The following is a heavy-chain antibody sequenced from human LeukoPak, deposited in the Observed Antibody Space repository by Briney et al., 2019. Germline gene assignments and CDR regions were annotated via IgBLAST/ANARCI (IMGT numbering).Heavy chain of an antibody. V-gene: IGHV4-34*01. CDR2: INHSGST. Sequence: SETLSLTCAVYGGSFSGYYWSWIRQPPGKGLEWIREINHSGSTNYNPSLKSRVTISVDTSKNQFSLKLSSVTAADTAVYYCARTYSGSYYARYYFDYWGQGTLVTVSS. D-gene: IGHD1-26*01. CDR1: GGSFSGYY. J-gene: IGHJ4*02. CDR3: ARTYSGSYYARYYFDY.